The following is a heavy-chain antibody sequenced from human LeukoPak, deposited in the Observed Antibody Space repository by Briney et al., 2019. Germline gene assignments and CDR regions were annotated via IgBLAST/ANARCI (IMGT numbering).Heavy chain of an antibody. CDR1: GFTFSDYY. CDR3: ARDPHYYDSSGSGDAFDI. CDR2: ISSSGSTI. Sequence: GSLRLSCAASGFTFSDYYMSWIRQAPGKGLGWVSYISSSGSTIYYADSVKGRFTISRDNAKNSLYLQMNSLRAEDTAVYYCARDPHYYDSSGSGDAFDIWGQGTMVTVSS. D-gene: IGHD3-22*01. J-gene: IGHJ3*02. V-gene: IGHV3-11*01.